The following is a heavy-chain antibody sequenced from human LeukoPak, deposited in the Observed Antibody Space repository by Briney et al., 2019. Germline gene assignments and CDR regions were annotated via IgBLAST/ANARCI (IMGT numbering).Heavy chain of an antibody. D-gene: IGHD2-21*02. V-gene: IGHV3-21*01. CDR1: GFTFSSYS. CDR2: ISSSSSYI. J-gene: IGHJ4*02. CDR3: ARVAPTDCCYFDY. Sequence: PGGSLRLSCAASGFTFSSYSMNWVRQAPGKGLEWVSSISSSSSYIYYADSVKGRFTISRDNAKNSLYLQMNSLRAEDTAVYYCARVAPTDCCYFDYWGQGTLVTVSS.